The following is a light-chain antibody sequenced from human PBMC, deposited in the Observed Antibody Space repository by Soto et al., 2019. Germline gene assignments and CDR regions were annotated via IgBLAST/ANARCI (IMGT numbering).Light chain of an antibody. CDR1: SSDVGNYNY. Sequence: QSALTQPASVSGSPGQSITISCTGTSSDVGNYNYVSRYQHHPGKAPKLMIYEVSYRPSGVSVRFSGSKSGNTASLTISGLQAEDEANYYCSSYTTSRTWVFGGGTQLTVL. V-gene: IGLV2-14*01. J-gene: IGLJ3*02. CDR2: EVS. CDR3: SSYTTSRTWV.